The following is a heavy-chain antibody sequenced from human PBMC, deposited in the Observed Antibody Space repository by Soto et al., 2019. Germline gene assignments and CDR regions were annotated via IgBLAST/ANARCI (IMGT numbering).Heavy chain of an antibody. V-gene: IGHV4-34*01. Sequence: SETLSLTCAVYGGSFSGYYWSWIRQPPGKGLEWIGEINHSGSTNYNPSLKSRVTISVDTSKNQFSLKLSSVTAADTAVYYCARGGIVVVPAATLRGRWFDPWGQGTLVTVS. CDR3: ARGGIVVVPAATLRGRWFDP. J-gene: IGHJ5*02. D-gene: IGHD2-2*01. CDR2: INHSGST. CDR1: GGSFSGYY.